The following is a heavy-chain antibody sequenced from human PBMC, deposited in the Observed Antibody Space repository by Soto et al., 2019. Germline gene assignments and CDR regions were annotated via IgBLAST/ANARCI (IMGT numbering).Heavy chain of an antibody. CDR2: LYVSSAA. CDR1: GFTVSGNF. CDR3: ARERDTSGYVLKY. V-gene: IGHV3-66*01. D-gene: IGHD3-22*01. J-gene: IGHJ4*02. Sequence: EVHLVESGGGLVQPGESLRLYWAASGFTVSGNFMSWVRQAPGKGLEWVSILYVSSAAYYADSVKGRFTISRDNSKNILYLQMNDLRAEDTAVYYCARERDTSGYVLKYWGQGTLVTVSS.